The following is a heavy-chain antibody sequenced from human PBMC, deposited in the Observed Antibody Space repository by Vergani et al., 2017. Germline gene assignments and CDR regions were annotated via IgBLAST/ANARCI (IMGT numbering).Heavy chain of an antibody. V-gene: IGHV3-23*01. CDR1: GFTFIMHA. CDR3: AREGRDSSSSANSYYYYYMDV. CDR2: LSASDRRT. D-gene: IGHD6-6*01. Sequence: EVQLLESGGDLVQPGGSLRLSCAASGFTFIMHAMSWVRQAPGKGLEWVSTLSASDRRTHYADSVKGRFTISRDNSKNTLYLQMNSLRAEDTAVYYCAREGRDSSSSANSYYYYYMDVWGKGTTVTVSS. J-gene: IGHJ6*03.